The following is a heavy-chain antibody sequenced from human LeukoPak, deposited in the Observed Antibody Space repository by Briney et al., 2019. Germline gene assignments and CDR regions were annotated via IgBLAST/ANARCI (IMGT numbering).Heavy chain of an antibody. J-gene: IGHJ4*02. CDR1: GYTLTELS. Sequence: ASVKVSCKVSGYTLTELSMHWVRQAPGKGLEWMGGFDPEDGETIYAQKFQGRVTVTEDTSTDTAYMELSSLRSEDTAVYYCATVIRGYYDSSGYYLRYFDYWGQGTLVTVSS. V-gene: IGHV1-24*01. CDR3: ATVIRGYYDSSGYYLRYFDY. D-gene: IGHD3-22*01. CDR2: FDPEDGET.